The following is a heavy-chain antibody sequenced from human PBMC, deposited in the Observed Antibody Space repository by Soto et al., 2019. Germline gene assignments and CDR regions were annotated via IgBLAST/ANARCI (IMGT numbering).Heavy chain of an antibody. Sequence: ETLSLTCTVSGGSISTYYWNWIRKSPGKGLEWIGYIYRTGSTHYNPSLNSRAAISLDTSRNRFSLKLNSVTAADTAVYFCARQIGDDPFDIWGQGTMVTV. J-gene: IGHJ3*02. CDR1: GGSISTYY. CDR2: IYRTGST. D-gene: IGHD3-3*01. CDR3: ARQIGDDPFDI. V-gene: IGHV4-59*08.